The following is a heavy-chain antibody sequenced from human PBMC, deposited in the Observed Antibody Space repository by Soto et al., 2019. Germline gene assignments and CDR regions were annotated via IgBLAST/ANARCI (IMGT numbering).Heavy chain of an antibody. J-gene: IGHJ4*02. CDR3: ARVSGYCTHGVCYTGDY. CDR1: GYTFTSYY. Sequence: QVQLVQSGAEVKKPGASVKVSCKASGYTFTSYYMHWVRQAPGQGLEWMGIINPSGGSTSYAQKFQGRVTMTRDTSTSTVYMELSSLRSEDTAVYYCARVSGYCTHGVCYTGDYWGQGTLVTVSS. D-gene: IGHD2-8*01. CDR2: INPSGGST. V-gene: IGHV1-46*01.